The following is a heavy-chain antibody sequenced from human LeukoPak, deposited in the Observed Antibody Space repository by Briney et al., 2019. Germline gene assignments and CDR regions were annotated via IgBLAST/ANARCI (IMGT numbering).Heavy chain of an antibody. J-gene: IGHJ4*02. CDR2: MSYDGGHI. D-gene: IGHD2-2*01. CDR3: AKGCSSTSCAIEFDS. Sequence: PGSSLRLSCAASGFTFSYYGIHWVRQAPGKGLEWVAGMSYDGGHIYYGDSVKGRFTISRDNPKDTAYVEMNSLRPADTAVYYCAKGCSSTSCAIEFDSWGQGTLVTVSS. V-gene: IGHV3-30*18. CDR1: GFTFSYYG.